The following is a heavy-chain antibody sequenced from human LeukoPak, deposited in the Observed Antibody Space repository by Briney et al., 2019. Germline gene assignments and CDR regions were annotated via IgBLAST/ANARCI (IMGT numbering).Heavy chain of an antibody. D-gene: IGHD7-27*01. V-gene: IGHV1-18*01. J-gene: IGHJ3*02. CDR1: GYTFTTYG. CDR2: VSAYNGNT. CDR3: ARGPLTARARDAFDI. Sequence: ASVKVSCKASGYTFTTYGISWVRQAPGQGLEWMGWVSAYNGNTNYAQKLQGRVTMTTDTSANTAYMELGSLRSDDTAVYYCARGPLTARARDAFDIWGQGTMVTVSS.